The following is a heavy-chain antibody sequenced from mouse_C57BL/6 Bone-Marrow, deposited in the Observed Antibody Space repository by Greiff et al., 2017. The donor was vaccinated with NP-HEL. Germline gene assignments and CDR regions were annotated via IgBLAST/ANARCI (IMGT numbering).Heavy chain of an antibody. J-gene: IGHJ1*03. CDR3: TRWDTTVVAHWYFDV. CDR2: IDPETGGT. Sequence: VQLQQSGAELVRPGASVTLSCKASGYTFTDYEMHWVKLTPVHGLEWIGAIDPETGGTAYNQKFKGKAILTADKSSSTAYMELRSLTSEDSAVYYCTRWDTTVVAHWYFDVWGTGTTVTVSS. V-gene: IGHV1-15*01. D-gene: IGHD1-1*01. CDR1: GYTFTDYE.